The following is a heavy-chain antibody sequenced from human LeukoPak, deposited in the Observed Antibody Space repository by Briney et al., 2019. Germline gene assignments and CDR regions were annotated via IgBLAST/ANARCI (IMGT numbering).Heavy chain of an antibody. V-gene: IGHV3-15*04. D-gene: IGHD1-7*01. CDR2: TVSEIDGGTT. J-gene: IGHJ6*02. Sequence: GGSLRLSCAASGFTFNYAWMSWVRQVPGKGLGWVGQTVSEIDGGTTDYAAPVKGRFTISRDDSKSTLYLQMNSLKIEDTAVYYCTTDEDWNYARKDVWGQGATVIVSS. CDR1: GFTFNYAW. CDR3: TTDEDWNYARKDV.